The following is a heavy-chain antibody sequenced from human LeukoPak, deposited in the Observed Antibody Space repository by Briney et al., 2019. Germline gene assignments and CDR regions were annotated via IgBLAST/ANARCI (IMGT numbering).Heavy chain of an antibody. V-gene: IGHV5-51*01. D-gene: IGHD3-22*01. Sequence: GESLKISCKGSGYSFTSYWIGWVRQMPGKGLEWMGIIYPGDSDTRYSPSFQGQVTISADKSISTAYLQWSSLKASDTAMYCCARVYYYDSSGYYLTGTNAYFDYWGQGTLVTVSS. CDR1: GYSFTSYW. J-gene: IGHJ4*02. CDR2: IYPGDSDT. CDR3: ARVYYYDSSGYYLTGTNAYFDY.